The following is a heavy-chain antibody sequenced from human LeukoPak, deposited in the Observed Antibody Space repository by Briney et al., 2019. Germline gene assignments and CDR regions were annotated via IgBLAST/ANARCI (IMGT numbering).Heavy chain of an antibody. J-gene: IGHJ4*02. CDR2: ISYSGTT. V-gene: IGHV4-59*01. CDR1: GVSITTYY. Sequence: SETLSLTCTVSGVSITTYYWSWIRQPPGRGLEWIGFISYSGTTSYSPSLKSRVTMSVDAPKNQFSLKLSSVTAADTAVYYCATSYPSGSYGNLDSWGQGTLVSVSS. D-gene: IGHD3-10*01. CDR3: ATSYPSGSYGNLDS.